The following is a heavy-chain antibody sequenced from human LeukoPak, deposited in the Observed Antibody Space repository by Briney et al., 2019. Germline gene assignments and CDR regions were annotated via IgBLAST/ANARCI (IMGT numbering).Heavy chain of an antibody. Sequence: SETLSLTCAVYGGSFGGYYWSWIRQPPGKGLEWIGEINHSGSTNYNPSLKSRVTISVDTSKNQFSLKLSSVTAADTAVYYCARACEPNGVCSHFDYWGQGTLVTVSS. CDR1: GGSFGGYY. J-gene: IGHJ4*02. CDR2: INHSGST. D-gene: IGHD2-8*01. CDR3: ARACEPNGVCSHFDY. V-gene: IGHV4-34*01.